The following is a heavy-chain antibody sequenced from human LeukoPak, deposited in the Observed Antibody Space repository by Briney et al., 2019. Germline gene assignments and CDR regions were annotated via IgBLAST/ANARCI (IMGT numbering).Heavy chain of an antibody. J-gene: IGHJ4*02. CDR2: ISYDGSNK. CDR3: AKDASRYYDILTGYHDY. V-gene: IGHV3-30*18. Sequence: GGSLRLSCAASGFTFSSYGMHWVRQAPGMGLEWVAVISYDGSNKYYADSVKGRFTISRDNSKNTLYLQMNSLRAEDTAVYYCAKDASRYYDILTGYHDYWGQGTLVTVSS. CDR1: GFTFSSYG. D-gene: IGHD3-9*01.